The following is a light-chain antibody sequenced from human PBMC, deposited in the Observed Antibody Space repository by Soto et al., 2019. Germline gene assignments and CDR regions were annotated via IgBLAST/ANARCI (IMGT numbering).Light chain of an antibody. V-gene: IGLV2-14*01. CDR3: NSYTTSSTLV. CDR2: EVT. CDR1: SSDVGGYNY. Sequence: QSALTQPASVSGYPGQSITISCTGTSSDVGGYNYVSWYQQHPGKAPKLMIYEVTNRPSGISDRFSASKSGNTASLTISGLQAEDEADYYCNSYTTSSTLVSGVWNKLAVL. J-gene: IGLJ2*01.